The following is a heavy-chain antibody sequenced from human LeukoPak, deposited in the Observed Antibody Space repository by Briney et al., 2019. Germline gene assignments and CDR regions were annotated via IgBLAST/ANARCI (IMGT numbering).Heavy chain of an antibody. J-gene: IGHJ4*02. D-gene: IGHD2-2*01. Sequence: SVKVSCKASGGTFRNYPISWVRQAPGQGLEWMGGILPIFRMTNYAEKFQGRVTITADESTTTAYLELNSLRSEDTAVYYCAICSSTWSGDRPDSWGQGSLVTVSS. CDR2: ILPIFRMT. V-gene: IGHV1-69*13. CDR3: AICSSTWSGDRPDS. CDR1: GGTFRNYP.